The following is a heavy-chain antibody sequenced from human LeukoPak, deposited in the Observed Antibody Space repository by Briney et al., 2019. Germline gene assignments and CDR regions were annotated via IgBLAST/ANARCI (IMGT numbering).Heavy chain of an antibody. CDR1: GGSFSGYY. CDR3: ARGGSLPETSNLIDY. J-gene: IGHJ4*02. V-gene: IGHV4-34*01. CDR2: INHSGST. D-gene: IGHD1-26*01. Sequence: PSETLSLTCSVYGGSFSGYYWTWIRQPPGKGLEWIGEINHSGSTNYNPSLKSRVTISVDRSKNQFSLKLSSVTAADTAVYYCARGGSLPETSNLIDYWGQGTLVTVSS.